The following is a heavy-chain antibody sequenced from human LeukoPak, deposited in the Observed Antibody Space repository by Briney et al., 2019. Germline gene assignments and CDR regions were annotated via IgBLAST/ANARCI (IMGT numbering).Heavy chain of an antibody. J-gene: IGHJ4*02. Sequence: GGTLRLSCAASGFTFSSYGMSWVRQAPGKGLEWVSAISGSGGSTYYADSVKGRFTISRDNSKNTLYLQMNSLRAEDTAVYYCAKGSLSGGTHYFDFWGQGTLVTVSS. V-gene: IGHV3-23*01. CDR1: GFTFSSYG. D-gene: IGHD2-15*01. CDR2: ISGSGGST. CDR3: AKGSLSGGTHYFDF.